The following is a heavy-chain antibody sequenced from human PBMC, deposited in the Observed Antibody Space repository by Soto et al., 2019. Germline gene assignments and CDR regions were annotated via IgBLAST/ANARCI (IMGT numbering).Heavy chain of an antibody. CDR2: ISAYNGNT. CDR3: ARAVAGTGWFDP. J-gene: IGHJ5*02. V-gene: IGHV1-18*01. CDR1: GYTFTSYG. Sequence: ASVKVSCKASGYTFTSYGISWVRQAPGQGLEWMGWISAYNGNTNYAQKLQGRVTMTTDTSTGTAYMELRSLRSDDTAVYYCARAVAGTGWFDPWGQGTQVTVSS. D-gene: IGHD6-19*01.